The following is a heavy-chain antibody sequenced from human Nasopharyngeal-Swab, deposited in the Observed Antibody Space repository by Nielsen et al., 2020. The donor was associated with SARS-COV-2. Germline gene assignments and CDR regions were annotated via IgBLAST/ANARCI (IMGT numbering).Heavy chain of an antibody. CDR2: IKQDGSEK. V-gene: IGHV3-7*03. D-gene: IGHD3-3*01. Sequence: WIRQPPGKGLEWVANIKQDGSEKYYVDSVKGRFTISRDNAKNSLYLQMNSLRAEDTAVYYCARDLRHYDFWSGYYTGIYFQHWGQGTLVTVS. CDR3: ARDLRHYDFWSGYYTGIYFQH. J-gene: IGHJ1*01.